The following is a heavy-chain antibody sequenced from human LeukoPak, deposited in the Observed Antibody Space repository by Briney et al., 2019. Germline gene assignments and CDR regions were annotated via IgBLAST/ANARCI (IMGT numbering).Heavy chain of an antibody. CDR2: ISGSGGST. Sequence: PGGSLRLSCAASGFTFSSYGMSWVRQAPGKGLEWVSGISGSGGSTYYADSVKGRFTISRDNSKNTLYLQMNSLRAEDTAVYYCAKGERYYYGSGSYYPSSFDYWGQGTLVTVSS. D-gene: IGHD3-10*01. CDR3: AKGERYYYGSGSYYPSSFDY. CDR1: GFTFSSYG. V-gene: IGHV3-23*01. J-gene: IGHJ4*02.